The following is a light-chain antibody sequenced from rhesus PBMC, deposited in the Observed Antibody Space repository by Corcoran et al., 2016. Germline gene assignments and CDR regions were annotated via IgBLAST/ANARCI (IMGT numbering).Light chain of an antibody. CDR3: CSYAGSNTYI. Sequence: QAALTQPPSVSGSPGQSVTISCTGTSSDIGYYHYVSWYQQHPGKAPKLMIYDVSKRPSGVSDRFSGSNSGNTASLTISGVQAEDEADYYCCSYAGSNTYIFAAGTRLTVL. J-gene: IGLJ1*01. CDR1: SSDIGYYHY. CDR2: DVS. V-gene: IGLV2-23*01.